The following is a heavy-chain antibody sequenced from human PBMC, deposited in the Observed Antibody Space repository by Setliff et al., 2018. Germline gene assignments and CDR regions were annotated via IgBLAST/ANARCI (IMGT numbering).Heavy chain of an antibody. CDR1: GASISSDGYY. V-gene: IGHV4-31*03. CDR3: ARSRTIAVKGGVFAV. Sequence: SETLSLTCSVSGASISSDGYYWSWIRQYPGKGLEWIGYIYYSGSTYYNPSLKSRVTISLDTSKNQFSLELNSVTAADTAVYYCARSRTIAVKGGVFAVWGRGTLVTVSS. D-gene: IGHD6-19*01. J-gene: IGHJ2*01. CDR2: IYYSGST.